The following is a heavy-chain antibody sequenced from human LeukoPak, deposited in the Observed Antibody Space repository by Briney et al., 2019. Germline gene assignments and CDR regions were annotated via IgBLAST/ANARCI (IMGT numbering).Heavy chain of an antibody. CDR3: ARESESSGWYDY. J-gene: IGHJ4*02. Sequence: GGSLRLSCAAPGFMFHDYAIHWVRQAPGKGLEWVSLISGDGGSTFYADSAKGRFTISRDNSKNSLYLQMNSLRSDDTALYYCARESESSGWYDYWGQGTLVTVSS. D-gene: IGHD6-19*01. CDR1: GFMFHDYA. CDR2: ISGDGGST. V-gene: IGHV3-43*02.